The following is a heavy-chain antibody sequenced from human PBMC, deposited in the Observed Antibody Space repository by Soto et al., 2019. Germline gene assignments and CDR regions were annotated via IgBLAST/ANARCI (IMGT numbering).Heavy chain of an antibody. D-gene: IGHD6-13*01. V-gene: IGHV1-3*01. Sequence: ASVKVSCKASGYTFTSYAMHWVRQAPGQRLEWMGWINAGNGNTKYSQKFQGRVTITRDTSAGTAYMELSSLRSEDTAVYYCARDRRSSSWYGPNWFDPWGQGTLVTVSS. CDR1: GYTFTSYA. J-gene: IGHJ5*02. CDR3: ARDRRSSSWYGPNWFDP. CDR2: INAGNGNT.